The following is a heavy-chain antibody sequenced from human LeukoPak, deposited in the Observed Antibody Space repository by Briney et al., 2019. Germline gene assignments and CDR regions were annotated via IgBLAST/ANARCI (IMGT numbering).Heavy chain of an antibody. CDR3: ARRRLGYCSGGSCYSVKPWDV. CDR1: GGSISSYY. J-gene: IGHJ6*04. CDR2: IYYSGST. D-gene: IGHD2-15*01. Sequence: PSETLSLTCTVSGGSISSYYWSWIRQPPGKGLEWIGYIYYSGSTNYKSSLKSRVTISVDTSKNQFSLKLSSVTAADTAVYYCARRRLGYCSGGSCYSVKPWDVWGKGTTVTISS. V-gene: IGHV4-59*12.